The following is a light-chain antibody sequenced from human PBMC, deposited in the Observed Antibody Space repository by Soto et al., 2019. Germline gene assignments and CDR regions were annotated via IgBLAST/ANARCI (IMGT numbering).Light chain of an antibody. CDR1: QTVIGAY. CDR2: GAS. Sequence: EIVLTQSPGTLSLSPGERATLSCRASQTVIGAYLAWYQQKPAQAPRLLIHGASRRATGIPDRFSGSGSGTDFILTISRLEPEDFAMYYCQQYGGSPYTFGQGTKLEIK. J-gene: IGKJ2*01. CDR3: QQYGGSPYT. V-gene: IGKV3-20*01.